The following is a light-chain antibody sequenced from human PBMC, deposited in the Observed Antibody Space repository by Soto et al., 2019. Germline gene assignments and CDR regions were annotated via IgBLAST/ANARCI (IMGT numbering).Light chain of an antibody. J-gene: IGLJ3*02. CDR3: PSYTPDRLGV. CDR2: EVT. V-gene: IGLV2-14*01. CDR1: SGDVGHYNY. Sequence: QSALTQPASVSGSPGQSITISCTGSSGDVGHYNYVSWYQQHPGKAPKLIIYEVTNRPSGVPNRCSRSKSGNTASLIISGLHAKHDADYYCPSYTPDRLGVFGGGTKLTVL.